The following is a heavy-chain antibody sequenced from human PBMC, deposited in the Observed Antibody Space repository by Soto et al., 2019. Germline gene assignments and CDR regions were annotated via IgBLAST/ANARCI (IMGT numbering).Heavy chain of an antibody. CDR2: ISSSSSYI. V-gene: IGHV3-21*01. D-gene: IGHD4-17*01. CDR3: ARDLGYGDYGIYYYYYGMDV. CDR1: GFTFSSYS. Sequence: GGSLRLSCAASGFTFSSYSMNWVRQAPGKGLEWVSSISSSSSYIYYADSVKGRFTISRDNAKNSLYLQMNSLRAEDTAVYYCARDLGYGDYGIYYYYYGMDVWGQGTTVTVSS. J-gene: IGHJ6*02.